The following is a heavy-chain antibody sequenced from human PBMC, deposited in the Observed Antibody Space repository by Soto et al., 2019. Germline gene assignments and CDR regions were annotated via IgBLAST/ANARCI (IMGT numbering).Heavy chain of an antibody. CDR1: GGTFSSFT. Sequence: QVQLVQSGAEVKKPGSSVKVSCKASGGTFSSFTISWVRQAPGQGLEWMGGIIPIYGTANYAQKFQGRVTITADASTRTAYMELCSLRFEDTAVHYCAKDRRADWESYYYYAMDVWGQGTTVTVSS. CDR3: AKDRRADWESYYYYAMDV. J-gene: IGHJ6*02. D-gene: IGHD1-26*01. CDR2: IIPIYGTA. V-gene: IGHV1-69*01.